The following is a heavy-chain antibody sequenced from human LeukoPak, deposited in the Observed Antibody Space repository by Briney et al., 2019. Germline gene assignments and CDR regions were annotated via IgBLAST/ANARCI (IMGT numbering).Heavy chain of an antibody. D-gene: IGHD4-23*01. V-gene: IGHV1-2*02. Sequence: GASVKVSCKASGYTFTGYYMHWVRQAPGQGLEWMGWINPNSGGTNYAQKFQGRVTMTRDTSISTAYMELSRLRSDDTAVYYCARVIPHGGNPEPTNWFDPWGQGTLVTVSS. J-gene: IGHJ5*02. CDR3: ARVIPHGGNPEPTNWFDP. CDR1: GYTFTGYY. CDR2: INPNSGGT.